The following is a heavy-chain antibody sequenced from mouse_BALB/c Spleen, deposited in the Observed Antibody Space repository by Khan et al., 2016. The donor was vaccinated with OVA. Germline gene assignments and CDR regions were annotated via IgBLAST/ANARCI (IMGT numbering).Heavy chain of an antibody. CDR2: ISSGGDYT. D-gene: IGHD4-1*01. V-gene: IGHV5-6*01. J-gene: IGHJ3*01. CDR3: ASYLTGSFAY. CDR1: GFTFSSYS. Sequence: EVELVESGGDLVKPGGSLKLSCAAFGFTFSSYSMSWVRQTPDKRLEWVATISSGGDYTYYPDNVKGRFTISRDNAKNTLYLQMSSLKSEDTAMYYCASYLTGSFAYWGQGTLVTVSA.